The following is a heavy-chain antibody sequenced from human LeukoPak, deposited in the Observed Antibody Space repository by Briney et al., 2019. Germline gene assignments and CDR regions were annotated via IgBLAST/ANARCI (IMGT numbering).Heavy chain of an antibody. D-gene: IGHD6-19*01. V-gene: IGHV6-1*01. Sequence: SQTLSLTCAIPGDSVSSNSAAWNWIRQSPSRGLEWLGRTYYRSKWYNDYAVSVKSRITINPDTSKNQFSLQLNSVTPEDTAVYYCARARGNIAVAGPFDYWGQGTLVSVSS. J-gene: IGHJ4*02. CDR1: GDSVSSNSAA. CDR2: TYYRSKWYN. CDR3: ARARGNIAVAGPFDY.